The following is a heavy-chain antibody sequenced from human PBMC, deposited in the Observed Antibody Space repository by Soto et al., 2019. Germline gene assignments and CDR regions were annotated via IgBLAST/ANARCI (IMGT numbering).Heavy chain of an antibody. CDR2: FDPDEAET. J-gene: IGHJ5*02. D-gene: IGHD4-17*01. CDR3: TTYHGDYNFDH. V-gene: IGHV1-24*01. CDR1: GYTLNEVA. Sequence: ASVKVSCKVSGYTLNEVAMHWVRQAPGKGLEWLGGFDPDEAETIYAQHFQGRVTMTEDTSTDTVYMELSSLRSEDTALYFCTTYHGDYNFDHWGPGTLVTLSS.